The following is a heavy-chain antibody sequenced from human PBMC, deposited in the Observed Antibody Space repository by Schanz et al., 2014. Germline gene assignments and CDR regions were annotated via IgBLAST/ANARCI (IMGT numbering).Heavy chain of an antibody. V-gene: IGHV3-33*06. D-gene: IGHD2-21*01. Sequence: VQLVESGGGLVQPGGSLRLSCAASGFTFSTYWMSWVRQAPGKGLEWVAVIWYDGNNKFYADSVKGRFIISRDNSKNTLDLQMNSLRDEDTALYYCAKGQGAVINNWYFDLWGRGTLVTVSS. CDR3: AKGQGAVINNWYFDL. CDR1: GFTFSTYW. J-gene: IGHJ2*01. CDR2: IWYDGNNK.